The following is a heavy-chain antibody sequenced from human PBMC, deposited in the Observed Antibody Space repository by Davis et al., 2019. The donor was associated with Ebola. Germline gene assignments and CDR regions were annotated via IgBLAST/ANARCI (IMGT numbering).Heavy chain of an antibody. CDR2: ISGSSSYI. V-gene: IGHV3-21*01. J-gene: IGHJ5*02. D-gene: IGHD2-2*01. Sequence: PGGSLRLSCAASGFTFSSYAMSWVRQAPGKGLEWVSAISGSSSYIYYADSVKGRFTISRDNAKDSLYLQMNSLRAEDTAVYYCARVAHLSMVPAAIQRVWFDPWGQGTLVTVSS. CDR3: ARVAHLSMVPAAIQRVWFDP. CDR1: GFTFSSYA.